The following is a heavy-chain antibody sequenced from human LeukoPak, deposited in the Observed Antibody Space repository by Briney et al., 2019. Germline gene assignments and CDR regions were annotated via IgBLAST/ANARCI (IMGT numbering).Heavy chain of an antibody. CDR3: ARAGLVVPAAEDY. CDR1: GYTFTSYG. J-gene: IGHJ4*02. V-gene: IGHV1-18*01. CDR2: ISAYNGNT. Sequence: AAVKLSCKASGYTFTSYGISWVRLAHGQGLGWMGWISAYNGNTNYAQKLQGRVTMTTDTSTSTAYMELRSLRSDDTAVYYCARAGLVVPAAEDYWGQGTLVTVSS. D-gene: IGHD2-2*01.